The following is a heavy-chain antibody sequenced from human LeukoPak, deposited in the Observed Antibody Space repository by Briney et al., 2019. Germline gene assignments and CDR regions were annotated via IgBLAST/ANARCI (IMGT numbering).Heavy chain of an antibody. CDR1: GYTFTGYY. V-gene: IGHV1-2*02. Sequence: ASVKVSCKASGYTFTGYYMHWVRQAPGQGLEWMGWINPNSGGTNYAQKFQGRVTMTRDTSISTAYMELSRLRSDDTAVYYCASRLSTAMVPSWFDPWGQGTLVTVSS. J-gene: IGHJ5*02. D-gene: IGHD5-18*01. CDR2: INPNSGGT. CDR3: ASRLSTAMVPSWFDP.